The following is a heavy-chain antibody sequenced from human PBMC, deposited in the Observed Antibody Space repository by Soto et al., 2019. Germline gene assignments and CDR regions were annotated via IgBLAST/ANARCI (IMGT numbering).Heavy chain of an antibody. V-gene: IGHV3-43*01. Sequence: EVQLVESGGVVVQPGGSLRLSCAASGFTFDDYTMHWVRQAPGKGLEWVSLISWDGGSTYYADSVKGRFTISRDNSKNSVYLQMNSLRTEDTALYYCAKDIRSIAVAGTWRGFDYWGQGTLVTVSS. D-gene: IGHD6-19*01. J-gene: IGHJ4*02. CDR3: AKDIRSIAVAGTWRGFDY. CDR1: GFTFDDYT. CDR2: ISWDGGST.